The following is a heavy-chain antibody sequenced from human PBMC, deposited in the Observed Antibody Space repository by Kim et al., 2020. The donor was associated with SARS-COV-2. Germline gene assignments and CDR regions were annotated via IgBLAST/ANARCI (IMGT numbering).Heavy chain of an antibody. J-gene: IGHJ4*02. Sequence: EDSVKGRVTITRDNSKNTLYLQRNSLRAEDTAVYYCAKNAGTAADYYFDYWGQGTLATVSS. D-gene: IGHD6-13*01. CDR3: AKNAGTAADYYFDY. V-gene: IGHV3-23*01.